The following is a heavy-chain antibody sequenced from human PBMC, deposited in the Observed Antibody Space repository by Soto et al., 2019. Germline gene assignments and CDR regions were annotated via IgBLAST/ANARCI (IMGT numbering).Heavy chain of an antibody. J-gene: IGHJ4*02. CDR3: ARDVNTMIVVVSYYFDY. D-gene: IGHD3-22*01. Sequence: GSLRLSCAASGFTFSSYAMHWVRQAPGKGLEWVAVISYDGSNKYYADSVKGRFTISRDNSKNTLYLQMNSLRAEDTAVYYCARDVNTMIVVVSYYFDYWGQGTLVTVSS. CDR2: ISYDGSNK. CDR1: GFTFSSYA. V-gene: IGHV3-30-3*01.